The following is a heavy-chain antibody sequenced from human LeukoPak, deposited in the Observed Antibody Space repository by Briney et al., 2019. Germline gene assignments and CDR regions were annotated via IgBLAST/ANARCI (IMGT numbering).Heavy chain of an antibody. CDR1: GFTVSSNY. Sequence: GGSLRLSCAASGFTVSSNYMSWVRQAPGKGLEWVSVIYSGGSTYYADSVKGRFTFSRDNSKNTLYLQMNSLGAEDTAVYYCAKRSGDSYFLDSWGQGTLVTVSS. V-gene: IGHV3-53*01. J-gene: IGHJ4*02. CDR3: AKRSGDSYFLDS. CDR2: IYSGGST. D-gene: IGHD2-15*01.